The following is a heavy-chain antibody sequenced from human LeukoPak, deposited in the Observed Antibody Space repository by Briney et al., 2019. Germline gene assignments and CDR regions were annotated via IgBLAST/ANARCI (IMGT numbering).Heavy chain of an antibody. CDR2: INPNSGGT. Sequence: GASVKVSRKASGYTFTGYYMHWVRQAPGQGLEWMGWINPNSGGTNYAQKFQGWVTMTRDTSISTAYMELSRLRSDDTAVYYCARGVAVAARYYFDYWGQGTLVTVSS. CDR1: GYTFTGYY. J-gene: IGHJ4*02. D-gene: IGHD6-19*01. CDR3: ARGVAVAARYYFDY. V-gene: IGHV1-2*04.